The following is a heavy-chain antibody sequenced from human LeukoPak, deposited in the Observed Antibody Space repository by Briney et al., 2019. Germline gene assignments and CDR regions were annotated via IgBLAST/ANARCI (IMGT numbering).Heavy chain of an antibody. Sequence: SVKVSCKASGGTFSSYAISWVRQAPGQGLEWMGVIIPIFGTANYAQKFQGRVTITADESTSTAYMELSSLRSEDTAVYYCARSAPYCGGDCLHAFDIWGQGTMVTVSS. D-gene: IGHD2-21*01. CDR1: GGTFSSYA. CDR2: IIPIFGTA. V-gene: IGHV1-69*13. J-gene: IGHJ3*02. CDR3: ARSAPYCGGDCLHAFDI.